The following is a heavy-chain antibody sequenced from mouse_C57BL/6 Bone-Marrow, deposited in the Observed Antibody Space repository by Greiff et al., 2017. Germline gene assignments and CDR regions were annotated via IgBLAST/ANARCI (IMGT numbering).Heavy chain of an antibody. CDR1: GFAFTNYL. V-gene: IGHV1-54*01. J-gene: IGHJ2*01. CDR2: INPGSGGT. CDR3: SRSYY. Sequence: QVQLQQSGAELVRPGTSVKVSCKASGFAFTNYLIEWVKQRPGQGLEWIGVINPGSGGTNYNEKFKGKATLTADKSSSTAYLQLSSLTAEDSAVYFCSRSYYWGQGTTLTVSS.